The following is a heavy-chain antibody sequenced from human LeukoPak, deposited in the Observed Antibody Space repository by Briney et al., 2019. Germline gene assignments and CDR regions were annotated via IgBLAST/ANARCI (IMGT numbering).Heavy chain of an antibody. V-gene: IGHV3-23*01. CDR2: ISGSGGST. J-gene: IGHJ4*02. CDR3: AKAEELQLVYFDY. Sequence: PGGSLRLSCAASGFTFSSYAMSWLRQAPGKGLEWVSAISGSGGSTYYADSVKGRFTISRDNSKNTLYLQMNSLRAEDTAVYYCAKAEELQLVYFDYWGQGTLVTVSS. CDR1: GFTFSSYA. D-gene: IGHD6-13*01.